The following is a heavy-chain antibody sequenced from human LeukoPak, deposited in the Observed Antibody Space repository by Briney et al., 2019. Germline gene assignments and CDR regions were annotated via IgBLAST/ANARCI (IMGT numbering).Heavy chain of an antibody. CDR3: ARDPGVVAFHYFDF. CDR1: GFTFSSYG. J-gene: IGHJ4*02. D-gene: IGHD3-3*01. V-gene: IGHV3-30*02. Sequence: GGSLRLSCAASGFTFSSYGMHWVRQAPGKGLEWVAFIRYDGSNKYYADSVKGRFTISRGNSKNTLYLQMNSLRAEDTALYYCARDPGVVAFHYFDFWGQGTLVTVSS. CDR2: IRYDGSNK.